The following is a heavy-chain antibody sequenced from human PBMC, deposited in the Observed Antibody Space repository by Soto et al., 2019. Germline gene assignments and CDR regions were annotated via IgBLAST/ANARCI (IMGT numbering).Heavy chain of an antibody. J-gene: IGHJ6*02. CDR3: ARIIFFYSGIDG. CDR1: GGTFSSYA. CDR2: IIPIFGTA. V-gene: IGHV1-69*06. Sequence: ASVKVSCKASGGTFSSYAISWVRQAPGQGLEWMGGIIPIFGTANYAQKFQGRVTITADKSTSTAYMELSSLRSEDTAVYYCARIIFFYSGIDGWGQGTTVTVSS.